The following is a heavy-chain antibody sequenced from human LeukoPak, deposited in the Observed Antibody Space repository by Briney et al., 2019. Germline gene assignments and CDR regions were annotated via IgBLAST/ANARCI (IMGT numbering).Heavy chain of an antibody. Sequence: GGSLRLSCAASGFTFSSYWMSWVRQAAGKGLEWVASIKQDGSEKYYVDSVKGRFTISRDNAKNSLYLQMNSLRAEDTAVYYCAKAAGLPYYYYYMDVWGKGSTVTVSS. CDR3: AKAAGLPYYYYYMDV. CDR1: GFTFSSYW. CDR2: IKQDGSEK. D-gene: IGHD6-13*01. J-gene: IGHJ6*03. V-gene: IGHV3-7*01.